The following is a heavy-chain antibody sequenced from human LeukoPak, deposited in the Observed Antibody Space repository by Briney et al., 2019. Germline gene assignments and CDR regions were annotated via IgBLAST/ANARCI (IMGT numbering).Heavy chain of an antibody. Sequence: SQTLSPTCTVSGGSISSSSYYWGWIRQPPGKGLEWIGSIYYSGSTYYNPSLKSRVTISVDTSKNQFSLKLSSVTAADTAVYYCARLYYDFWSGYSVSYYYGMDVWGQGTTVTVSS. D-gene: IGHD3-3*01. CDR1: GGSISSSSYY. V-gene: IGHV4-39*01. J-gene: IGHJ6*02. CDR2: IYYSGST. CDR3: ARLYYDFWSGYSVSYYYGMDV.